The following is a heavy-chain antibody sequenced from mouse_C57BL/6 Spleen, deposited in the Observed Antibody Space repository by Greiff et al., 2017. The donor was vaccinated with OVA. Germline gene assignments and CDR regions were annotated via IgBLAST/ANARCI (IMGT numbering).Heavy chain of an antibody. J-gene: IGHJ2*01. CDR3: ARRSSGYPYYFDY. V-gene: IGHV1-69*01. CDR2: IDPSASYT. CDR1: GYTFTSYW. Sequence: VQLQQPGAELVMPGASVKLSCKASGYTFTSYWMHWVKQRPGQGLEWIGEIDPSASYTNYNQKFKGKSTLTVDKSSSTAYMQLSSLTSEDSAVYYCARRSSGYPYYFDYWGQGTTLTVSS. D-gene: IGHD3-2*02.